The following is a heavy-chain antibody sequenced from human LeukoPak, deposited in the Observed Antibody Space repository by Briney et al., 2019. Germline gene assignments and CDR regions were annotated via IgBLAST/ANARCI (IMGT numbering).Heavy chain of an antibody. V-gene: IGHV4-39*01. J-gene: IGHJ5*02. CDR1: GDSISSSRYY. CDR3: ARHGWDYPSGTYYTFDP. Sequence: PSETLSLTCTVSGDSISSSRYYWGCIRQPPGKGLEWIGSVSYSGSPYYNPSLKSRVTTSVDTSKNQFSLRLSSVTATDTAMYYCARHGWDYPSGTYYTFDPWGQGTLVTVSS. D-gene: IGHD3-10*01. CDR2: VSYSGSP.